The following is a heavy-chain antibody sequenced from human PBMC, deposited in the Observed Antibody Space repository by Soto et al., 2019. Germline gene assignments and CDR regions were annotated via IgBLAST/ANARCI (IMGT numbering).Heavy chain of an antibody. J-gene: IGHJ4*02. Sequence: QVQLVQSGAEVKKPGSSVKVSCKASGGTFSSYAISWVRQAPGQGLEWVGGIIPIFGTANYAQKFQGRVTITANESTSTAYMELSSLRSEETAVYYCARDEGEDYGDYVVIDWGQGTLVTVSS. CDR2: IIPIFGTA. CDR3: ARDEGEDYGDYVVID. D-gene: IGHD4-17*01. CDR1: GGTFSSYA. V-gene: IGHV1-69*12.